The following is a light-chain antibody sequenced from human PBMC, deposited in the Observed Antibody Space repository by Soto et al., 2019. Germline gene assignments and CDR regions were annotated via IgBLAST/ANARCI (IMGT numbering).Light chain of an antibody. J-gene: IGLJ2*01. CDR3: CSYAGTYAVV. CDR2: DVR. V-gene: IGLV2-11*01. Sequence: QSVLTQPRSVSGSPGQSVTISCTGSSSDVGGYNYVSWHQHHPGKAPKLIIYDVRKRPSGVPNRFSGSKSGNTASLTISGLQAEDEVDYFCCSYAGTYAVVFGGGTKVTVL. CDR1: SSDVGGYNY.